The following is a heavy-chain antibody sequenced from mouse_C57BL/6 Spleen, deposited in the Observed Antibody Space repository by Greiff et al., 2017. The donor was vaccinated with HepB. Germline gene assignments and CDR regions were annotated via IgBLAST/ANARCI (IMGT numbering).Heavy chain of an antibody. CDR2: ISSGGSYT. J-gene: IGHJ4*01. CDR1: GFTFSSYG. CDR3: ARRGNDFYYAMDY. D-gene: IGHD2-2*01. V-gene: IGHV5-6*02. Sequence: DVKLVESGGDLVKPGGSLKLSCAASGFTFSSYGMSWVRQTPDKRLEWVATISSGGSYTYYPDSVKGRFTISRDNAKNTLYLQMRSLKSEETDMYYCARRGNDFYYAMDYWGQGTSVTVSS.